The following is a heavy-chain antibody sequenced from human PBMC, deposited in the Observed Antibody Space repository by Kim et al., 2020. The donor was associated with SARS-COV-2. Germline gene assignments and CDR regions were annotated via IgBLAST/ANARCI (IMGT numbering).Heavy chain of an antibody. J-gene: IGHJ4*02. D-gene: IGHD3-22*01. CDR1: GFTFSDYY. V-gene: IGHV3-11*01. CDR2: ISNRGTII. CDR3: ASDPTYSYDSSAYYPKYYFDY. Sequence: GGSLRLSCAASGFTFSDYYMIWIRQAPGKGLEWVSYISNRGTIIYYADSVKGRFSISRDNAKNSLYLQLNSLRAEDTAVYYCASDPTYSYDSSAYYPKYYFDYWGQGTLVTVPS.